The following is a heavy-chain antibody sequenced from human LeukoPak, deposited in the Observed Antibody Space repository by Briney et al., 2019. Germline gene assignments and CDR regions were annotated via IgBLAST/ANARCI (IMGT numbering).Heavy chain of an antibody. Sequence: SETLSLTCAVYGGSFSGYYWSWIRQPPGKGLEWIGEINHSGSTNYNPSLKSRVTISVDTSKNQFSLKLSSVTAADTAVYYGARPQGIFWSGYSYLGQGTLVTVSS. CDR2: INHSGST. CDR3: ARPQGIFWSGYSY. CDR1: GGSFSGYY. V-gene: IGHV4-34*01. D-gene: IGHD3-3*01. J-gene: IGHJ4*02.